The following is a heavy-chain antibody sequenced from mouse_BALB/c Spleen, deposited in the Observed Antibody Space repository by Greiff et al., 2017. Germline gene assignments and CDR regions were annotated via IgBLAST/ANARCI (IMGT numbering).Heavy chain of an antibody. CDR3: ARGYQSPYYYAMDY. J-gene: IGHJ4*01. CDR2: INPNNGGT. CDR1: GYTFTDYN. D-gene: IGHD2-2*01. V-gene: IGHV1-18*01. Sequence: EVKLQESGPELVKPGASVKIPCKASGYTFTDYNMDWVKQSHGKSLEWIGDINPNNGGTIYNQKFKGKATLTVDKSSSTAYMELRSLTSEDTAVYYCARGYQSPYYYAMDYWGQGTSVTVSS.